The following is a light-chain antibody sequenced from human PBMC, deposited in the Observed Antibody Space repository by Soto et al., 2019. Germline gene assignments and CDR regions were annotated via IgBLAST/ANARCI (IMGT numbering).Light chain of an antibody. CDR2: VAS. CDR1: QSVSSY. J-gene: IGKJ3*01. Sequence: EIVLTQSPATLSLSPGERATLSCRASQSVSSYLAWYQQKPGQAPRLRISVASNRATGIPARFRGSESGTDFNLTISSLEPDAFAVYYCQHRSNWLFTFGPGTKVDIK. CDR3: QHRSNWLFT. V-gene: IGKV3-11*01.